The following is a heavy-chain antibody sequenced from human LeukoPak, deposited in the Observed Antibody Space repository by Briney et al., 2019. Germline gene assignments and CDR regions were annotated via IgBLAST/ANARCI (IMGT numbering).Heavy chain of an antibody. CDR2: INSDGSST. Sequence: GGSLRLSCAASGFTFSSYWMHWVRQAPGKVLVWVSRINSDGSSTSYADSVKGRFTISRDNAKNTLYLQMNSLRAEDTAVYYCARHGGYCGGDCHDAFDIWGQGTMVTVSS. CDR1: GFTFSSYW. J-gene: IGHJ3*02. D-gene: IGHD2-21*02. CDR3: ARHGGYCGGDCHDAFDI. V-gene: IGHV3-74*01.